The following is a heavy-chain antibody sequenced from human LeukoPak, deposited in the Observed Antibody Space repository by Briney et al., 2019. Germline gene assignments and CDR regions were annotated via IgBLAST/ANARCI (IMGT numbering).Heavy chain of an antibody. CDR3: ARHVAVWIQRSRHTSYMDV. J-gene: IGHJ6*03. CDR1: GRSISSNYY. V-gene: IGHV4-39*01. CDR2: IYYSGGT. D-gene: IGHD5-18*01. Sequence: SETLSHTCTVSGRSISSNYYWGWIRQPPGKGLEWIGSIYYSGGTYYNPSLKSRVTISVDTSKNQFSLNLRSVTAADTAVYYCARHVAVWIQRSRHTSYMDVWGKGTTVTVSS.